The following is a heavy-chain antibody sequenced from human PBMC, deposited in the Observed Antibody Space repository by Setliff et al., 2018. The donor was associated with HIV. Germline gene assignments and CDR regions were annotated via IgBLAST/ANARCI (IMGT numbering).Heavy chain of an antibody. V-gene: IGHV3-48*01. CDR2: ISRSSGTI. Sequence: GGSLRLSCAASGFPFNIYSMNWVRQAPGKGLEWVSYISRSSGTIYYAESVKGRFTISRDNAKNSLYLQMNSLRAEDTALYYCATSIHTRGAIDFWGQGTLVTVSS. CDR3: ATSIHTRGAIDF. D-gene: IGHD1-26*01. J-gene: IGHJ4*02. CDR1: GFPFNIYS.